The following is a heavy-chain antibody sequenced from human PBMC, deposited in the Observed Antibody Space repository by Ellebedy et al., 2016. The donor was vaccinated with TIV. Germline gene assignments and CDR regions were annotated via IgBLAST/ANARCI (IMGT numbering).Heavy chain of an antibody. CDR3: ARGKGPGSFLVDF. J-gene: IGHJ4*02. CDR1: GFTSSGNA. CDR2: MSGDGGVQ. Sequence: GESLKISCAASGFTSSGNAMHWVRPSPGKGLEWVAFMSGDGGVQHYADSVKGRFTVSRDNPKSTVYLQMNSLRAEDTALYFCARGKGPGSFLVDFWGQGTLVTVSS. V-gene: IGHV3-30*04.